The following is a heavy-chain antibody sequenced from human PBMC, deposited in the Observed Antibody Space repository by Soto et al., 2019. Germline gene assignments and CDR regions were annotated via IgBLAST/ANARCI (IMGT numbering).Heavy chain of an antibody. D-gene: IGHD3-10*01. CDR3: ASLVPWFGAPWRGEYFDF. CDR1: GYSVTSYY. J-gene: IGHJ4*02. CDR2: INPSGDTT. V-gene: IGHV1-46*03. Sequence: QVQLVQSGAEVRKPGASVKVSCKASGYSVTSYYIHWVRQAPGQGLEWMGIINPSGDTTTYAQRFQGRVTMTRDTSTNTIYMGLSSLRSEDTAVYFCASLVPWFGAPWRGEYFDFWGQGTLVTVSS.